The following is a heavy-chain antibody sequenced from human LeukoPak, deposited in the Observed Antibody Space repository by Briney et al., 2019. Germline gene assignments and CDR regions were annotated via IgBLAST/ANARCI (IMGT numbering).Heavy chain of an antibody. V-gene: IGHV3-11*03. CDR1: GFTFSDYY. J-gene: IGHJ3*02. Sequence: KPGGSLRLSCAASGFTFSDYYMSWIRQAPGKGLEWASYISSSSSYTNYADSVKGRFTISRDNAKNSLYLQMNSLRAEDTAVYYCARSPDYYDSSGYYPDAFDIWGQGTMVTVSS. D-gene: IGHD3-22*01. CDR3: ARSPDYYDSSGYYPDAFDI. CDR2: ISSSSSYT.